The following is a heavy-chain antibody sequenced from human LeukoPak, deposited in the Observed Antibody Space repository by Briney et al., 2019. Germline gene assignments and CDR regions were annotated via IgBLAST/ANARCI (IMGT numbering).Heavy chain of an antibody. V-gene: IGHV4-4*02. CDR1: GGSISSSNW. CDR2: IYHSGST. Sequence: SGTLSLTCAVSGGSISSSNWWSWVRQPPGKGLEWIGEIYHSGSTNYNPSLKSRVTISVDKSKNQFSLKLSSVTAADTAVYYCARHVVATIGTYYYYGMDVWGKGTTVTVSS. J-gene: IGHJ6*04. D-gene: IGHD5-12*01. CDR3: ARHVVATIGTYYYYGMDV.